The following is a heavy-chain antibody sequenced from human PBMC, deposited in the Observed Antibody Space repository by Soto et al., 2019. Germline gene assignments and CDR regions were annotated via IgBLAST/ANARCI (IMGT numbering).Heavy chain of an antibody. CDR1: GFTFSSYA. J-gene: IGHJ5*02. CDR3: AREVVLMVYAIVRWFDP. CDR2: ISYDGSNK. Sequence: PGGSLRLSCAASGFTFSSYAMHWVRQAPGKGLEWVAVISYDGSNKYYADSVKGRFTISRDNSKNTLYLQMNSLRAEDTAVYYCAREVVLMVYAIVRWFDPWGQGTLVTVSS. V-gene: IGHV3-30-3*01. D-gene: IGHD2-8*01.